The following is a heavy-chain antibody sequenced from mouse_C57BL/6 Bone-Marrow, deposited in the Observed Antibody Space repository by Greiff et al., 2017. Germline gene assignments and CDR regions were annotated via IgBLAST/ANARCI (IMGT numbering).Heavy chain of an antibody. CDR3: ARDVFHWYFDV. CDR2: INPNNGGT. V-gene: IGHV1-18*01. J-gene: IGHJ1*03. CDR1: GYTFTDYN. Sequence: EVKLQESGPELVKPGASVKIPCKASGYTFTDYNMDWVKQSHGKSLEWIGDINPNNGGTIYNQKFKGKATLTVVKSSSTAYMELRSLTSEDTAVYYCARDVFHWYFDVWGTGTTVTVSS.